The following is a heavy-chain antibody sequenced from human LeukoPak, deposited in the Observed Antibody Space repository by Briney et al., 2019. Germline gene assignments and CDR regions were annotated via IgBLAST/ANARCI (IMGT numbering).Heavy chain of an antibody. CDR3: ARQKSGGWSEIDY. D-gene: IGHD6-19*01. CDR1: GASISSYY. V-gene: IGHV4-59*08. Sequence: SETLSLTCTVSGASISSYYWSWIRQPPGKGLKWIGNIYYSGSTNYNPSLKSRVTISVDTSKNQFSLKLRSVSAADTAVYFCARQKSGGWSEIDYWGQGTLVTVSS. CDR2: IYYSGST. J-gene: IGHJ4*02.